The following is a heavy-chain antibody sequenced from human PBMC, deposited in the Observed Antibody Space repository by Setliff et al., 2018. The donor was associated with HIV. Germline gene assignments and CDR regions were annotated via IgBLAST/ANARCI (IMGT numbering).Heavy chain of an antibody. J-gene: IGHJ4*02. V-gene: IGHV4-59*08. CDR2: VYYTGST. CDR3: ASAPLYFYDGSGYLKY. Sequence: SETLSLTCTVSSDSIRFYYWTWIRQPPGKGLEWIGNVYYTGSTNYNPSLKSRITISIDTSKSQVSLKLGSVTAADTAVYFCASAPLYFYDGSGYLKYWGQGSQVTVSS. D-gene: IGHD3-22*01. CDR1: SDSIRFYY.